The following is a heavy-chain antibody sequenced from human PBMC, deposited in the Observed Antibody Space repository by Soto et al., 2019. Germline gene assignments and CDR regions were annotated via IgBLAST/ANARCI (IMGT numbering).Heavy chain of an antibody. J-gene: IGHJ5*02. V-gene: IGHV4-39*01. Sequence: QLQLQESSPGLVKPSETLSLTCTVSGGSISNSLNYWGWIRQPPGKGLEWIGTIYYTGSIYYNPSRQSRVPISVDTSRNQFSLRLSSVTAADTAVYYCARQGRCSISSCYDVGSPYNYFNPWGQGTLVTVST. CDR1: GGSISNSLNY. D-gene: IGHD2-2*01. CDR2: IYYTGSI. CDR3: ARQGRCSISSCYDVGSPYNYFNP.